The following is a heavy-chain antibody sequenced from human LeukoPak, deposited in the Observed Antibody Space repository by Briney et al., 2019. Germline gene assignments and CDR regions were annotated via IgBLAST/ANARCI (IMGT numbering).Heavy chain of an antibody. V-gene: IGHV3-15*01. D-gene: IGHD6-19*01. J-gene: IGHJ4*02. CDR3: TTDASYSSGWYQSYYFDY. CDR1: GFTFSNAW. CDR2: IKSKTDGGTT. Sequence: GGSLRPSCAASGFTFSNAWMSWVRQAPGKGLEWVGRIKSKTDGGTTDYAAPVKGRFTISRDDSKNTLYLQMNSLKTEDTAVYYCTTDASYSSGWYQSYYFDYWGQGTLVTVSS.